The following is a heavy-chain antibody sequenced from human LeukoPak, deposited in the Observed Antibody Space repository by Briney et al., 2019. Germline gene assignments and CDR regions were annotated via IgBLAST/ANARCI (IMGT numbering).Heavy chain of an antibody. CDR3: ARRGYCSGGSCYNSYYYYYGMDV. Sequence: GASVKVSCKASGYTFTSYDINWARQATGQGLEWMGWMNPNSGNTGYAQKFQGRVTMTRNTSISTAYMELSSLRSEDTAVYYCARRGYCSGGSCYNSYYYYYGMDVWGQGTTVTVSS. D-gene: IGHD2-15*01. J-gene: IGHJ6*02. V-gene: IGHV1-8*01. CDR1: GYTFTSYD. CDR2: MNPNSGNT.